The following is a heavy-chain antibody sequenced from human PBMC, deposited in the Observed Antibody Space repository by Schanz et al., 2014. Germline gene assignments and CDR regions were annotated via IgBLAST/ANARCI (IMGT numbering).Heavy chain of an antibody. J-gene: IGHJ6*02. D-gene: IGHD6-13*01. Sequence: QLQLQESGPGLVKPSETLSLTCTVSGGSISSSGYYWGWIRQPPGKGLEWIAYIYYSGSTNYNPSLRGRVTISLDTSKNQFSLKLRSVTYADTAVYYCARDPGYSGQYGLDVWGQGTTVTVSS. CDR3: ARDPGYSGQYGLDV. CDR1: GGSISSSGYY. V-gene: IGHV4-61*08. CDR2: IYYSGST.